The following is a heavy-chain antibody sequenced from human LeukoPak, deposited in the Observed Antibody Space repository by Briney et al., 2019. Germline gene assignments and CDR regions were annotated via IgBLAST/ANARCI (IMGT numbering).Heavy chain of an antibody. CDR2: INPGGGST. V-gene: IGHV1-46*01. CDR3: ARDLEVLLWFGELYSSYYYYGMDV. CDR1: GYTFTGYY. J-gene: IGHJ6*02. Sequence: ASVKVSCKASGYTFTGYYMHWVRQAPGQGLEWMGIINPGGGSTNYAQRFQGRVTMTRDTSTSTVYMELSSLRSKDTAVYYCARDLEVLLWFGELYSSYYYYGMDVWGQGTTVTVSS. D-gene: IGHD3-10*01.